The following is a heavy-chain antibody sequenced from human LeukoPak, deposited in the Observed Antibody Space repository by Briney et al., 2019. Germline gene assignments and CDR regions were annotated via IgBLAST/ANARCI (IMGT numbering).Heavy chain of an antibody. Sequence: ASVKVSCKASGHTFTGYYMHWVRQAPGQGLEWMGWINPNSGGTNYAQKFQGRVTMTRDTSISTAYTELSSLRSEDTAVYYCARDLRAPGNYYYYMDVWGKGTTVTVSS. CDR2: INPNSGGT. V-gene: IGHV1-2*02. J-gene: IGHJ6*03. CDR1: GHTFTGYY. CDR3: ARDLRAPGNYYYYMDV.